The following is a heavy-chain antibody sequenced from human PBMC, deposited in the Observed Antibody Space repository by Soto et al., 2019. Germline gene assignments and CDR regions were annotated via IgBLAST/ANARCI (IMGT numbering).Heavy chain of an antibody. Sequence: PGGSLRLSCAASGFTFSSHAMGWLRQAPGTGPERVAFVDGSVGDTSYADPVKGRFTISRDNSDNSLFLDMNSLRAEDTCRYFCAKEIFAAAYAATSAFDLWGQGTLVTVSS. CDR1: GFTFSSHA. CDR3: AKEIFAAAYAATSAFDL. CDR2: VDGSVGDT. D-gene: IGHD2-8*01. J-gene: IGHJ4*02. V-gene: IGHV3-23*01.